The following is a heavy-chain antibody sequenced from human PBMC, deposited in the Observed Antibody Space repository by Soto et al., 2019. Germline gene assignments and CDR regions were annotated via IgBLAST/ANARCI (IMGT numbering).Heavy chain of an antibody. CDR1: GFFFSTYA. D-gene: IGHD4-17*01. Sequence: GRSLRLSCAASGFFFSTYAMNWVRQAPGKGLEWVSAISNNGYDTYYAESVRGRFTISRDNSINTLYLQMSRLRTEDTAVYYCAHPRGYGVFDAVDIWGQGTMVTVSS. CDR3: AHPRGYGVFDAVDI. CDR2: ISNNGYDT. V-gene: IGHV3-23*01. J-gene: IGHJ3*02.